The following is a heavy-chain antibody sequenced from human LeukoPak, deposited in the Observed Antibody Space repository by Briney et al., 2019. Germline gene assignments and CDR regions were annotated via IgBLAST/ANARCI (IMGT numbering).Heavy chain of an antibody. CDR3: AREAVGDYYGSGTQRVP. D-gene: IGHD3-10*01. Sequence: ASVKVSCKASGYTFTSYGISWVRQAPGQGLEWMGWISAYNGNTNYAQKLQGRVTMTTDTSTSTAYIELRSLRSDDTAVYYCAREAVGDYYGSGTQRVPWGQGTLVTVSS. J-gene: IGHJ5*02. CDR2: ISAYNGNT. CDR1: GYTFTSYG. V-gene: IGHV1-18*01.